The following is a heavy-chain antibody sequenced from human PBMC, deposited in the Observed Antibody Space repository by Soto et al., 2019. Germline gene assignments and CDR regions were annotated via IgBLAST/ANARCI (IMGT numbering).Heavy chain of an antibody. V-gene: IGHV3-30*18. D-gene: IGHD3-3*01. Sequence: QVPLVESGGGVVQPGRSLRLSCAASGFTFSSYGMHWVRQAPGKGLEWVAVISYDGSNKYYADSVKGRFTISRDNXKXTXXLQMNSLRAEDTAVYYCAKDLRFLEWYYYYYGMDVWGQGTTVTVSS. CDR3: AKDLRFLEWYYYYYGMDV. CDR1: GFTFSSYG. CDR2: ISYDGSNK. J-gene: IGHJ6*02.